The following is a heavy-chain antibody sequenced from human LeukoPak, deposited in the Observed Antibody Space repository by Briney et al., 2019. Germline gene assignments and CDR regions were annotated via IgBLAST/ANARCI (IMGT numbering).Heavy chain of an antibody. J-gene: IGHJ4*02. CDR1: GFTLSSYS. CDR2: ISSSSSTI. CDR3: ARDESKGAVAVFDY. D-gene: IGHD6-19*01. V-gene: IGHV3-48*01. Sequence: GGSLRLSCAASGFTLSSYSMNWVRQAPGKGLEWVSYISSSSSTIYYADSVKGRFTISRDNAKNSLYLQMNSLRAEDTAVYYCARDESKGAVAVFDYWGQGTLVTVSS.